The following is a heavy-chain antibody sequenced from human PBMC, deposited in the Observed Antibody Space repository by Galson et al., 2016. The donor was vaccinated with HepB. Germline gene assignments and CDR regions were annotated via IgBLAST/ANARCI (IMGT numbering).Heavy chain of an antibody. CDR1: GLSLSSSGMR. J-gene: IGHJ5*02. CDR3: AWTHYFKGSGKYGAWFDP. D-gene: IGHD3-10*01. CDR2: IDWDDDK. V-gene: IGHV2-70*04. Sequence: PALVKPTQTLTLTCTFSGLSLSSSGMRVSWIRQPPGKALEWLARIDWDDDKFYSTSLKTRLTISKDTPKNQVVLNMTNMDPVDTTPYYCAWTHYFKGSGKYGAWFDPWGQGTLFTVSS.